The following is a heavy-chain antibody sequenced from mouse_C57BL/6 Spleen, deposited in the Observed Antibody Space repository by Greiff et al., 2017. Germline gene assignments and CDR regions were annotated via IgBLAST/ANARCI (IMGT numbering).Heavy chain of an antibody. CDR3: ARRSREVDY. J-gene: IGHJ2*01. CDR1: GFTFSSYG. CDR2: ISSGGSYT. Sequence: EVMLVESGGDLVKPGGSLHLSCAASGFTFSSYGMSWVRQTPDKRLEWVATISSGGSYTSSPKSVKGRFTISGDNAKNTLYLQRSRLKSEDTAKYCGARRSREVDYWGQGTTLTVSS. V-gene: IGHV5-6*02.